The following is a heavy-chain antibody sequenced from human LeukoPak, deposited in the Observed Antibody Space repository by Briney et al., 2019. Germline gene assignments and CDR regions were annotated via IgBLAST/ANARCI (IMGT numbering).Heavy chain of an antibody. J-gene: IGHJ6*02. CDR2: ISTSSNYI. Sequence: KTGGSLRLSCAASGLTFSTYGMSWVRQAPGKGLEWVSSISTSSNYIYYADSVRGRFTISRDNAKTSLYLQMNSLRAEDTAVYYCARVPAAISYGMDVWGQGTTVTVSS. V-gene: IGHV3-21*06. CDR1: GLTFSTYG. D-gene: IGHD2-2*02. CDR3: ARVPAAISYGMDV.